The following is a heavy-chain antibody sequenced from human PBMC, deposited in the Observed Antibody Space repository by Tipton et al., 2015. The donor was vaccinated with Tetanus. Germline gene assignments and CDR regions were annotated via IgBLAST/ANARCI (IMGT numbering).Heavy chain of an antibody. CDR3: ARTGSPFDY. CDR2: IYPGDSRV. Sequence: QLVQSGAEVKKPGESLKISCKTSGYIFNNFWIGWVRQMPGRGLEWIGLIYPGDSRVIYSPSFQGHVTLSADKSITTAYLQWNSLTASDPALYYCARTGSPFDYWGQGTPVTVSS. CDR1: GYIFNNFW. D-gene: IGHD3-10*01. V-gene: IGHV5-51*01. J-gene: IGHJ4*02.